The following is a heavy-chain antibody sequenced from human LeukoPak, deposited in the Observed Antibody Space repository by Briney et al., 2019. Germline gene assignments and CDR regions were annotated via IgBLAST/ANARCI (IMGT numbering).Heavy chain of an antibody. CDR3: AKGSGYYDSSGYYDYYYGMDV. CDR2: ISYDGSNK. CDR1: GLTLSASG. J-gene: IGHJ6*02. Sequence: GGSRRSSGAAPGLTLSASGMHGVRQGPGKGLEWGGAISYDGSNKYYADSVKGRFTISRDNTKNTLYLQMNSLRAGDTAVYYCAKGSGYYDSSGYYDYYYGMDVWGQGTTVTVSS. D-gene: IGHD3-22*01. V-gene: IGHV3-30*18.